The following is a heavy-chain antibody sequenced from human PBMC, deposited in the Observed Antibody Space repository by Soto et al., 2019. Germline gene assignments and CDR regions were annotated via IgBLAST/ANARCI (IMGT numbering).Heavy chain of an antibody. Sequence: QVQLVQSGAEVKKPGSSVKVSCKAAGGTFSSYAISWVRQAPGQGLEWMGGIIPIFGTANYAQKFQGRVTITAHESSSTAYMELSSLRSEYTAVYYCAREVVVAATGCFDPWGQGTLVTVSS. CDR3: AREVVVAATGCFDP. D-gene: IGHD2-15*01. V-gene: IGHV1-69*12. CDR2: IIPIFGTA. J-gene: IGHJ5*02. CDR1: GGTFSSYA.